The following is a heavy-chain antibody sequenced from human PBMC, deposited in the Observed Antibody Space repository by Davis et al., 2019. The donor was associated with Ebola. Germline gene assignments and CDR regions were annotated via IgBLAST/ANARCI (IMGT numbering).Heavy chain of an antibody. CDR1: GYTFTGYY. V-gene: IGHV1-2*06. CDR3: ARVDTAMVESYGMDV. J-gene: IGHJ6*04. CDR2: INPYNGGT. D-gene: IGHD5-18*01. Sequence: AASVKVSCKASGYTFTGYYMQWVRRAPGQGLEWMGRINPYNGGTNYAQKFQGRVTMTRDTSISTAYMELSRLTSDDTAVYYCARVDTAMVESYGMDVWGKGTTVTVSS.